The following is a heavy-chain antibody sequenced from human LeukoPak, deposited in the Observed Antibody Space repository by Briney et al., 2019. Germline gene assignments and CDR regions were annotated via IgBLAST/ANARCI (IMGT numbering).Heavy chain of an antibody. J-gene: IGHJ6*03. CDR3: ARDNYMDV. CDR2: ISSSGSTL. Sequence: GGSLRLSCAASGFTVSSNYMTWIRQAPGKGLEWVSYISSSGSTLYYADSVKGRFTISRDNAKNSLYLQTNSLRAEDTAVYFCARDNYMDVWGKGTTVTVSS. CDR1: GFTVSSNY. V-gene: IGHV3-11*01.